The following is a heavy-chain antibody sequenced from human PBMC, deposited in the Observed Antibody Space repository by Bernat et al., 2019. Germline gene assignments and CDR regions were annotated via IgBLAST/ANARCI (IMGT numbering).Heavy chain of an antibody. J-gene: IGHJ6*02. V-gene: IGHV3-30*02. CDR1: GFTFSSYG. Sequence: QVQLVESGGGVVQPGGSLRLSCAASGFTFSSYGMHWVRQAPGKGLEWVAFIRYDGSNKYYADSVKGRFTISRDNSKNTLYLQMNSRRAEDTAVYYCAKERLRRDGMDVWGQGTTVTVSS. CDR3: AKERLRRDGMDV. CDR2: IRYDGSNK. D-gene: IGHD4-17*01.